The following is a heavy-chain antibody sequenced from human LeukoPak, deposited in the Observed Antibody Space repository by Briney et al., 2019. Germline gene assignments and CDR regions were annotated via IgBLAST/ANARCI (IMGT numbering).Heavy chain of an antibody. CDR2: IIPIFGTA. D-gene: IGHD3-3*01. J-gene: IGHJ5*02. CDR3: ARSLLLEWLLYPNWFDP. V-gene: IGHV1-69*06. Sequence: GASVKVSCKTSGYTFIGYYMHWVRQAPGQGLEWMGGIIPIFGTANYAQKFQGRVTITADKSTSTAYMELSSLRSEDTAVYYCARSLLLEWLLYPNWFDPWGQGTLVTVSS. CDR1: GYTFIGYY.